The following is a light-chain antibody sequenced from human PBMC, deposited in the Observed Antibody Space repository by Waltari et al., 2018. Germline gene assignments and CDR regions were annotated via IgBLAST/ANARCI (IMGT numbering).Light chain of an antibody. CDR2: RAS. J-gene: IGKJ1*01. Sequence: DVVMTQSPLSLPVTPAQPASISCRSSQRLTHSDGNTYVSLFQQRPGQSPRRVFYRASGGDFGEPDRISVRGSGTDCTLSMSRMEAEDGGVYYCMEGTHGPWTFGQGTKVE. V-gene: IGKV2-30*02. CDR1: QRLTHSDGNTY. CDR3: MEGTHGPWT.